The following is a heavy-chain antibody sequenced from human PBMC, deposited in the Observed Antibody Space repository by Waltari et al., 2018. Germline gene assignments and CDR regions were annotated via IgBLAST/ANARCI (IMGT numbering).Heavy chain of an antibody. CDR1: GVSITSNRNY. V-gene: IGHV4-39*01. CDR3: ATYIGASVGTAAFDV. J-gene: IGHJ3*01. CDR2: ISYSGAT. D-gene: IGHD5-12*01. Sequence: QLQLQESGPRLVKPSEHLSLTCTVSGVSITSNRNYWAWIRQSPGQGLEWIGTISYSGATYISPSLKSRVSVSRDTSKNQLSLILGSVTAADMAVYYCATYIGASVGTAAFDVWGQGTMVTVSS.